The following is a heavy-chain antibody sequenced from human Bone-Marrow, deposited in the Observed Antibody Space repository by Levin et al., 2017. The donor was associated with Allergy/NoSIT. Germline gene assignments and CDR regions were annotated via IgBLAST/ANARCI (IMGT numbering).Heavy chain of an antibody. CDR2: IDRGNSRI. V-gene: IGHV3-21*01. Sequence: GESLKISCATSGFTFSGYAMNWVRQAPGKGLEWVSFIDRGNSRIYYADSVEGRFTISRDDAKNSLYLEMNSLRVDDSGVHYCARVTPTFSAYGGADFWGQGTLVTVSS. D-gene: IGHD5-12*01. CDR1: GFTFSGYA. CDR3: ARVTPTFSAYGGADF. J-gene: IGHJ4*02.